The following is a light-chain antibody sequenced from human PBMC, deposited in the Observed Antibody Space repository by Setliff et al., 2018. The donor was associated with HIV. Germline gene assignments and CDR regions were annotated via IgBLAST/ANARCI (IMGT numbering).Light chain of an antibody. CDR2: EVS. Sequence: QSALTQTASVSGSPGQSITISCTGTSSDVGSYNLVSWYRQHPGKAPKLMIYEVSKRPSGVSNRFSGSKSGNTASLTISGLQADDEADYYCCSYAGSTTYVFGTGTKVTVL. CDR1: SSDVGSYNL. V-gene: IGLV2-23*02. J-gene: IGLJ1*01. CDR3: CSYAGSTTYV.